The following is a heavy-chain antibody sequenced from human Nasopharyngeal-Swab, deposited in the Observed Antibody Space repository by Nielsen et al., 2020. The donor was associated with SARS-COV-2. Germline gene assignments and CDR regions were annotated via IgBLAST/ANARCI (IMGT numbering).Heavy chain of an antibody. CDR1: GDSVSSNSAA. Sequence: SETLSLTCAISGDSVSSNSAAWSWIRQSPSRGLEWLGRTYYRSKWYNDYAVSVKSRITINPDTSKNQFSLQLNSVTPEDAAVYYCARDTDPYDHFDYWGQGTLVTVSS. V-gene: IGHV6-1*01. D-gene: IGHD5-12*01. CDR3: ARDTDPYDHFDY. CDR2: TYYRSKWYN. J-gene: IGHJ4*02.